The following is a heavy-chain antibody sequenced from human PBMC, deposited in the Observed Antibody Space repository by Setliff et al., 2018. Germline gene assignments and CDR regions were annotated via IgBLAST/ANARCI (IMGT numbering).Heavy chain of an antibody. Sequence: GGSLRLSCAASGFTLRNSGMHWVRQAPGRGLEWVTFLSYDGFKIYYAESVKGRFTISRDISTNTLFLEIDSLRSEDTGLYYWASEAPERPGVALDFWGPGKMVTVSS. CDR3: ASEAPERPGVALDF. CDR1: GFTLRNSG. V-gene: IGHV3-30*03. CDR2: LSYDGFKI. J-gene: IGHJ3*01.